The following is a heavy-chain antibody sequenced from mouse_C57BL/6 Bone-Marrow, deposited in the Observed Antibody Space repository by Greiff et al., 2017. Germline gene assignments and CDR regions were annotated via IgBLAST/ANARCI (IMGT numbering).Heavy chain of an antibody. D-gene: IGHD1-1*01. CDR3: ARRGDGSSYVYAMDY. V-gene: IGHV1-55*01. J-gene: IGHJ4*01. CDR2: IYPGGGST. Sequence: QVQLQQPGAELVKPGASVKMSCKASGYTFTSYWITWVKQRPGKGLEWNGDIYPGGGSTNYNEKFKSKATLTVDTSSSTAYMQLSSLTSADSAVYYCARRGDGSSYVYAMDYWGQGTSVTVSS. CDR1: GYTFTSYW.